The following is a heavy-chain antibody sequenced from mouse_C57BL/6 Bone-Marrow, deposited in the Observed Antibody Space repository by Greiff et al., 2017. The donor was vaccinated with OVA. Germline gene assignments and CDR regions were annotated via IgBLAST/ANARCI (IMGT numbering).Heavy chain of an antibody. CDR3: AGRDGYEYTWFAY. V-gene: IGHV1-22*01. J-gene: IGHJ3*01. Sequence: EVQLQQSGPELVKPGASVKMSCKASGYTFTDYNMHWVKQSHGKSLEWIGYINPNNGGTSYNQKFKGKATLTVNKSSSTAYMELRSLTSEDSAVYYCAGRDGYEYTWFAYCGQGTLVTVSA. CDR2: INPNNGGT. CDR1: GYTFTDYN. D-gene: IGHD2-4*01.